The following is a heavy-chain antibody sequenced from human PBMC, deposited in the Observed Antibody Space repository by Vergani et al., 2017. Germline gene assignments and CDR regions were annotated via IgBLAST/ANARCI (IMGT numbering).Heavy chain of an antibody. CDR1: GFTFSSYA. CDR2: ISYDGSNK. D-gene: IGHD1-7*01. Sequence: QVQLVESGGGVVQPGRSLRLSCAASGFTFSSYAMHWVRQAPGKGLEWVAVISYDGSNKYYADSVKSRFTISRDNSKNTLYLQMNSLRAEDTAVYYCVRGLELRPKKPIFDYWGQGTLVTVSS. CDR3: VRGLELRPKKPIFDY. J-gene: IGHJ4*02. V-gene: IGHV3-30*01.